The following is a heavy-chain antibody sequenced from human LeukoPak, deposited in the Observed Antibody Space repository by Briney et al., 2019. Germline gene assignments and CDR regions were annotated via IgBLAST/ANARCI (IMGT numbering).Heavy chain of an antibody. CDR2: ISSSSSYI. CDR3: ASKTATVVDAFDI. J-gene: IGHJ3*02. V-gene: IGHV3-21*01. Sequence: PGGSLRLSCAASGFTFSSYSMNWVRQAPGKGLEWVSSISSSSSYIYYADSVKGRFTISRDNAKNSLYLQMNSLRAEDTAVYYCASKTATVVDAFDIWGQGTMVTVSS. CDR1: GFTFSSYS. D-gene: IGHD2-15*01.